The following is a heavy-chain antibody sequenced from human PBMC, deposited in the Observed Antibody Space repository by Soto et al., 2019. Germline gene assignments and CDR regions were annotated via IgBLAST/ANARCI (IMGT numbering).Heavy chain of an antibody. V-gene: IGHV1-2*04. J-gene: IGHJ4*02. CDR2: INPKSGGT. D-gene: IGHD4-17*01. CDR1: AYTFTGYF. CDR3: ARGSLGDYVGAALGY. Sequence: QVQLVQSGAEVKKPGASVEVSCKASAYTFTGYFVQWVRQAPGQGLEWMGWINPKSGGTNYAQKFQGWVSMTSDTSISTVYMEMNRLRSDDTAVYYCARGSLGDYVGAALGYWGQGTLVTVSS.